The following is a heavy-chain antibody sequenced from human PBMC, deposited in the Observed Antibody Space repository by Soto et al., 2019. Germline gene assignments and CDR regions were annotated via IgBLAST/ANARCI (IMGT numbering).Heavy chain of an antibody. V-gene: IGHV3-15*07. CDR1: GFTFTNAW. Sequence: EVQLVESGGGLVKPGESLRLSCAASGFTFTNAWMNWVRQAPGKGLEWVGRIRSKTDGGTPDYAAPVKGRFTISRDDSKNTLSVKKNSLKTEDTAIYYCATETGYWGQGTLVTVSS. J-gene: IGHJ4*02. CDR3: ATETGY. CDR2: IRSKTDGGTP.